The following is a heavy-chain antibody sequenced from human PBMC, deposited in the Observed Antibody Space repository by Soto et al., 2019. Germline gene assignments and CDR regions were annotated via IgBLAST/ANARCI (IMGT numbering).Heavy chain of an antibody. J-gene: IGHJ6*02. CDR3: ARGHSTDCSNGVCSFFYNHEMDV. CDR1: GYSFTDYP. CDR2: INPKSGGT. D-gene: IGHD2-8*01. V-gene: IGHV1-2*04. Sequence: GASVKVSCKASGYSFTDYPIHWVRQAPGQGLEWLGRINPKSGGTSTAQKFQGWVTMTRDRSISTVYMELTRLRSDDTAVYFCARGHSTDCSNGVCSFFYNHEMDVWGQGTTVTVSS.